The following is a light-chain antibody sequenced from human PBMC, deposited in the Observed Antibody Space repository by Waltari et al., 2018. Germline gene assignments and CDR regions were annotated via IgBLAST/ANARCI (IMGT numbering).Light chain of an antibody. CDR3: QQYKSYSRT. Sequence: TGRASQGSVGWLAWYQQKPGKAPNLLIYKASNLESGVPSRFSGSGSGTEFTLTISSLQPDDFATYYCQQYKSYSRTFGQGTKVEIK. CDR1: QGSVGW. J-gene: IGKJ1*01. CDR2: KAS. V-gene: IGKV1-5*03.